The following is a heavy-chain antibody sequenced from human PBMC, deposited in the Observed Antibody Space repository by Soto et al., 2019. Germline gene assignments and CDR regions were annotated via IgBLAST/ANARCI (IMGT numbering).Heavy chain of an antibody. J-gene: IGHJ5*02. Sequence: QVQLQESGPGLVKPSGTLSLTCAVSGGSISSSNWWSWVRQPPGKGLGWIGEIYHSGSTNYNPSLKSRVTISVEKSKNQFSLKLSSVTAADTAVYYCARVIAAAVNWFDPWGQGTLVTVSS. D-gene: IGHD6-13*01. V-gene: IGHV4-4*02. CDR2: IYHSGST. CDR1: GGSISSSNW. CDR3: ARVIAAAVNWFDP.